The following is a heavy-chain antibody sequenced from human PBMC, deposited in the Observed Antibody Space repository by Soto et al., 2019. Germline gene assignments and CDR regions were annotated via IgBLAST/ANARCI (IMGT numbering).Heavy chain of an antibody. V-gene: IGHV6-1*01. CDR2: TYYRSKWYN. D-gene: IGHD1-1*01. J-gene: IGHJ6*02. Sequence: SQTLSLTCAISGDTVSSNSAAWHWIRQSPSRGLEWLGTTYYRSKWYNDYAVSVKSRIVINPDTSKNQFSLLLSSVTPEDTAVYYCAREERVFQGHYGMDVWGQGTTVTVSS. CDR1: GDTVSSNSAA. CDR3: AREERVFQGHYGMDV.